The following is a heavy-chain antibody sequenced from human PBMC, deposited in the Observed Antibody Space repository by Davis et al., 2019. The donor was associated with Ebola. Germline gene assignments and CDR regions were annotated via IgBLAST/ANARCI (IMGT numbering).Heavy chain of an antibody. CDR1: AITFSSYA. CDR2: ISGSGGNK. CDR3: ARAADTSGYFPHF. Sequence: GESLKISCADSAITFSSYAMTWVRQAPGKGLEWVSAISGSGGNKYYADSVKGRFTISRDNSRNTLYLEMSSLRPEDTAVYYCARAADTSGYFPHFWGQGTLVIVSS. J-gene: IGHJ4*02. V-gene: IGHV3-23*01. D-gene: IGHD3-22*01.